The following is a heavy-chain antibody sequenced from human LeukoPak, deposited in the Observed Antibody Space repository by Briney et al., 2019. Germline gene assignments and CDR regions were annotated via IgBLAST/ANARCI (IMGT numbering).Heavy chain of an antibody. D-gene: IGHD6-13*01. Sequence: GGSLRLSRAASGFTFDDYGMSWVRQAPGKGLEWVSGINWNGGSTGYADSVKGRFTISRDNAKNSLYLQMNSLRAEDTVLYYGARQDSSSCYYYFDYWGQGTLVTVSS. CDR1: GFTFDDYG. CDR2: INWNGGST. V-gene: IGHV3-20*04. J-gene: IGHJ4*02. CDR3: ARQDSSSCYYYFDY.